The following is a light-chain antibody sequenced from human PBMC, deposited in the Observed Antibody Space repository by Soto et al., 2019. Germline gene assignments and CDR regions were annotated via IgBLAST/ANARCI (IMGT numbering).Light chain of an antibody. Sequence: IVLTQSPSSLSLSPGERATLPCRASQSVTNYLAWYQQKPGQAPRLLIYDASTRATGIPARFSGSGSGSDFTLTISSLEPEDFAVYYCQQRSDWPLSCGRGTRLDIK. CDR3: QQRSDWPLS. V-gene: IGKV3-11*01. CDR1: QSVTNY. J-gene: IGKJ5*01. CDR2: DAS.